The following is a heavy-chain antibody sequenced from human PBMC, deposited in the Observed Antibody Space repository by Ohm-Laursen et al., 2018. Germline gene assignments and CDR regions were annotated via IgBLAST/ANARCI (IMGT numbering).Heavy chain of an antibody. CDR3: ARITYDFWRAYFDS. V-gene: IGHV4-59*03. D-gene: IGHD3-3*01. J-gene: IGHJ4*02. CDR1: GGSISSYY. Sequence: TLSLTCAVSGGSISSYYWSWIRQPPGKGLEWIGYIYNYNPSLKSRVIISVDMSKNQFSLKLSSVTAADTAVYYCARITYDFWRAYFDSWGQGTLVTVSS. CDR2: IY.